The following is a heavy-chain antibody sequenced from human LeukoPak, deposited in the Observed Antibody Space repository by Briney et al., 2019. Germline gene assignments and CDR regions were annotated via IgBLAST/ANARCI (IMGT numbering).Heavy chain of an antibody. V-gene: IGHV4-59*01. CDR3: AASGWHFDY. J-gene: IGHJ4*02. CDR2: IYYSGST. D-gene: IGHD6-19*01. CDR1: GVSISTYY. Sequence: SETLSLTCTVSGVSISTYYWTWIRQPPGKGLEWIGYIYYSGSTNYNPSLKSRVTISVDTSKNQFSLKLSSVTAADTAVYYCAASGWHFDYWGQGTLVTVSS.